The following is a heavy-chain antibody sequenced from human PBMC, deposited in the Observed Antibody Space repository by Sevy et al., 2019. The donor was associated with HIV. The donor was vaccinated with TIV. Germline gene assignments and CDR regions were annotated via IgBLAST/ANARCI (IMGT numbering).Heavy chain of an antibody. V-gene: IGHV3-23*01. Sequence: GGSLRLSCAASGFTFSSYAMSWVRQAPGKGLEWVSAISGSGGSTYYADSVKGRFTISRDNDKHVVYLQMDTLRVADTALYFCAKARMAARSLNPRLLNFDSWGQGTLVTVSS. CDR1: GFTFSSYA. CDR3: AKARMAARSLNPRLLNFDS. D-gene: IGHD6-6*01. J-gene: IGHJ5*01. CDR2: ISGSGGST.